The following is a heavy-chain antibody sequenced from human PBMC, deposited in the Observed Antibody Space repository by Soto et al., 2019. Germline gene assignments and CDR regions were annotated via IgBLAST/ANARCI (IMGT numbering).Heavy chain of an antibody. J-gene: IGHJ5*02. D-gene: IGHD2-2*01. CDR3: ARWSGRDSSTCYFWLDP. Sequence: ASVKVSCKASGYVFARYAIHWVRQAPGHTFEWMGSINAGNGNTKYSQKFQGRPTIATDTYATTAHMELSSLKSEDTAVYYCARWSGRDSSTCYFWLDPWGQGTMVTV. CDR2: INAGNGNT. V-gene: IGHV1-3*01. CDR1: GYVFARYA.